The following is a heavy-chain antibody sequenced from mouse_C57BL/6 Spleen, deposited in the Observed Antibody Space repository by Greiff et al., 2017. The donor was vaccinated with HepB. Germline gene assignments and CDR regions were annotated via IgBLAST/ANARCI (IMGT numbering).Heavy chain of an antibody. CDR1: GYTFTSYW. CDR3: ARSSWDYFDY. V-gene: IGHV1-69*01. Sequence: VKLQESGAELVMPGASVKLSCKASGYTFTSYWMHWVKQRPGQGLEWIGEIDPSDSYTNYNQKFKGKSTLTVDKSSSTAYMQLSSLTSEDSAVYYCARSSWDYFDYWGQGTTLTVSS. CDR2: IDPSDSYT. J-gene: IGHJ2*01.